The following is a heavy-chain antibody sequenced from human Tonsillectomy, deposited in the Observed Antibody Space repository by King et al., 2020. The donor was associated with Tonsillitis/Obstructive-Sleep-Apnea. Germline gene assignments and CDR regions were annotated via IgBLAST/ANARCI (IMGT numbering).Heavy chain of an antibody. J-gene: IGHJ4*02. Sequence: QLQESGPGLVKPSETLSLTCNVSGGSISISSYYWGWIRQPPGKGLEWIGSIYYSGSIYYNLSLRSRVTISVDTSKNQFSLKLSSVTAADTAVYHCARTYYDFWSGSLAYFDYWGQGTLVTVSS. CDR1: GGSISISSYY. V-gene: IGHV4-39*01. CDR2: IYYSGSI. CDR3: ARTYYDFWSGSLAYFDY. D-gene: IGHD3-3*01.